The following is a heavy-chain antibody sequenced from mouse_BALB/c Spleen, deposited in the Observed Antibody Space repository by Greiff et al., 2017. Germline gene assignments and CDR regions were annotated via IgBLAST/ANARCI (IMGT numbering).Heavy chain of an antibody. CDR2: IWAGGST. V-gene: IGHV2-9*02. J-gene: IGHJ2*01. D-gene: IGHD1-2*01. CDR1: GFSLTSYG. Sequence: VQRVESGPGLVAPSQSLSITCTVSGFSLTSYGVHWVRQPPGKGLEWLGVIWAGGSTNYNSALMSRLSISKDNSKSQVFLKMNSLQTDDTAMYYCARDKDYGYYFDYWGQGTTLTVSS. CDR3: ARDKDYGYYFDY.